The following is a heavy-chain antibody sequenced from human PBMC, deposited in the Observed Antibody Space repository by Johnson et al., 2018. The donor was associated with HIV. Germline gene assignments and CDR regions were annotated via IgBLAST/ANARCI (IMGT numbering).Heavy chain of an antibody. Sequence: QVHLVESGGGVVQPGRSLRLSCAASGFTFSSYAMSWVRQAPGQGLEWVALISYDGSNTYYADSVRGRFTLSRDNSKNTVYLQMNSLRAEDTAVYYCAKDQYRKLTTVAGIWGQGTMVTVSS. V-gene: IGHV3-30*18. CDR3: AKDQYRKLTTVAGI. CDR2: ISYDGSNT. CDR1: GFTFSSYA. J-gene: IGHJ3*02. D-gene: IGHD4-17*01.